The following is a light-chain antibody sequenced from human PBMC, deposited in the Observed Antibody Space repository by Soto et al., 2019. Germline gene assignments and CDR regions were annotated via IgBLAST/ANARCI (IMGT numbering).Light chain of an antibody. J-gene: IGLJ1*01. CDR2: DVS. Sequence: QSVLTQPASVSGSPGQSIAISCTGSSSDVGGYKYVSWYQQHPGKAPKLKIYDVSNRPSGVSDRFSGSKSGNTASLTISGLQSEDEADYYCSSYTSSNSYVFGTGTKVTV. CDR1: SSDVGGYKY. CDR3: SSYTSSNSYV. V-gene: IGLV2-14*03.